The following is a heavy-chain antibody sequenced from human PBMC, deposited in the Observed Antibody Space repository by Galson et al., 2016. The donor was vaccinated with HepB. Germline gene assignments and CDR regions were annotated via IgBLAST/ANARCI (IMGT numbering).Heavy chain of an antibody. CDR1: GFLYRNYA. CDR2: ISGSGQTT. CDR3: VKVFDYLNGWIDQ. V-gene: IGHV3-23*01. Sequence: SLRLSCAASGFLYRNYAMSWVRQAPGKGLEWISVISGSGQTTFYAESVKGRISVSRDNSQNTLDLQMNSLRAEDTAVYYCVKVFDYLNGWIDQWGQGTLVTVS. D-gene: IGHD5-12*01. J-gene: IGHJ4*02.